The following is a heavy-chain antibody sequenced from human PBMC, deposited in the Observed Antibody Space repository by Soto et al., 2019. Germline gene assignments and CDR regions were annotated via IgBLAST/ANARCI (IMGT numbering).Heavy chain of an antibody. V-gene: IGHV1-69*01. Sequence: QVQLLQSGAEVKNHGSSVKVSCKTSGGTFSNDAISWVRQAPGQGLEWMGGIIPIYGTTHYAQKFQGRVKLSADESTGTAYMELSSLRSEDTGVYYCARDGMGTLVGGMDVWGQGTTVTVSS. CDR3: ARDGMGTLVGGMDV. J-gene: IGHJ6*02. D-gene: IGHD6-6*01. CDR2: IIPIYGTT. CDR1: GGTFSNDA.